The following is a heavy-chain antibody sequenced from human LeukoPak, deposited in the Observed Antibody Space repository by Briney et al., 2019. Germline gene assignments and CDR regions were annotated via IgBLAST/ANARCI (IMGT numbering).Heavy chain of an antibody. D-gene: IGHD3-10*01. CDR3: AKRYYGSGRHSFDY. CDR2: IRYDGSSK. V-gene: IGHV3-30*02. CDR1: GFTFSSYG. Sequence: PGGSLRLSCAASGFTFSSYGVHWVRQAPGKGLEWVAFIRYDGSSKYYADSVKGRFTISRDNSKNTLYLQMNSLRAEDTAVYYCAKRYYGSGRHSFDYWGQGNVVTVSS. J-gene: IGHJ4*02.